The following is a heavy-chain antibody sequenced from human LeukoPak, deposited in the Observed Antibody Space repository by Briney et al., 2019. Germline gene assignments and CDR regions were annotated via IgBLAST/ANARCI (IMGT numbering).Heavy chain of an antibody. CDR1: GFTFSSYA. V-gene: IGHV3-23*01. J-gene: IGHJ2*01. CDR3: AKDSNGDHTNWYLDL. CDR2: ISGSGSNT. Sequence: GGSLRLSCAASGFTFSSYAMSWVRQAPGKGLEWVSGISGSGSNTYYADSVKGRFTISRDNSKNTLYLQMNSLRAEDTAVYYCAKDSNGDHTNWYLDLWGRGTLVTVS. D-gene: IGHD4-17*01.